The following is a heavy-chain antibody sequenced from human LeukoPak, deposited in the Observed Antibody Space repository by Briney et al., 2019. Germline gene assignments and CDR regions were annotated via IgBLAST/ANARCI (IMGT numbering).Heavy chain of an antibody. CDR3: SRESGAFSPFGY. V-gene: IGHV4-4*02. CDR1: GGSISRTNW. Sequence: SGTLSLTCAVSGGSISRTNWWSWVRPSPGQGLEWSGVISLSGHTNYNPSLQSRYTMSLDESKNQVSLDLASVTDADTVVYYCSRESGAFSPFGYWGQGSLVTVHS. D-gene: IGHD1-26*01. CDR2: ISLSGHT. J-gene: IGHJ4*02.